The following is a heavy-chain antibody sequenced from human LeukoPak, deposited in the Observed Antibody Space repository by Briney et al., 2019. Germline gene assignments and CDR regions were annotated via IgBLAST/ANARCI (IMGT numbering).Heavy chain of an antibody. CDR2: IYHSGST. V-gene: IGHV4-4*02. CDR3: ARASHDYGDYSHFDY. D-gene: IGHD4-17*01. Sequence: SGTLSLTCAVSGGSLSSRNWWSWVRQPPGKGLEWIGEIYHSGSTNYNPSLKTRVTISVDKSKNQFSLKLSSVTAADTAVYYCARASHDYGDYSHFDYWGQGTLVTVSS. CDR1: GGSLSSRNW. J-gene: IGHJ4*02.